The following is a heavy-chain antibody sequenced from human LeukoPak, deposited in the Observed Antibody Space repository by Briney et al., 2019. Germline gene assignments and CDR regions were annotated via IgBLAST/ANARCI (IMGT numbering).Heavy chain of an antibody. Sequence: ASVKVSCKASGYTFTSYGISWVRQAPGQGLEWMGWISAYNGNTNYAQKLQGRVTMTTDTSTSTAYMELRSLRSDDTAVYYCARDIGQGIVGATEYFDYWGQGTLVTVSS. D-gene: IGHD1-26*01. J-gene: IGHJ4*02. V-gene: IGHV1-18*01. CDR3: ARDIGQGIVGATEYFDY. CDR2: ISAYNGNT. CDR1: GYTFTSYG.